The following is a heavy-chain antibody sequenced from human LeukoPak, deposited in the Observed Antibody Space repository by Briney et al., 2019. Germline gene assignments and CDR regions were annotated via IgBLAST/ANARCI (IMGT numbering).Heavy chain of an antibody. CDR3: AKDLQRHYALDY. V-gene: IGHV3-30*18. CDR2: ISYDGSSK. CDR1: GFTFSSCG. J-gene: IGHJ4*02. D-gene: IGHD6-25*01. Sequence: GGSLRLSCTASGFTFSSCGIHWVRQAPGKGLEWVAVISYDGSSKYFADSVKGRFTISRDNSKNTLYLQMNSLRAEDTAVYHCAKDLQRHYALDYWGQGTLVTVSS.